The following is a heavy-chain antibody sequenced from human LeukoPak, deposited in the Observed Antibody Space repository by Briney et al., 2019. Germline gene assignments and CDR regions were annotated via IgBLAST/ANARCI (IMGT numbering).Heavy chain of an antibody. J-gene: IGHJ4*02. V-gene: IGHV3-9*03. D-gene: IGHD3-10*01. Sequence: GGSLRLSCAGSGFTFDDYAMHWVRQAPGKGLEWVSGISWNSGNIGYADSVKGRFIVSRDNAKNSLYLQMNSLRDEDMALYYCAKGRSGYYYGSGPLDYWGQGTLVTVSS. CDR3: AKGRSGYYYGSGPLDY. CDR1: GFTFDDYA. CDR2: ISWNSGNI.